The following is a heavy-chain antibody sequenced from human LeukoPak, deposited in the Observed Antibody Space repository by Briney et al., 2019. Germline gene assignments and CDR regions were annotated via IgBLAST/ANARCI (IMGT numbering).Heavy chain of an antibody. CDR2: ISGSGGST. J-gene: IGHJ1*01. D-gene: IGHD2-21*02. Sequence: PGGSLRLSCAASGFTFSSYAMGWVRQAPGKGLEWVSAISGSGGSTYYADSVKGRFTISRDNSKNTLYLQMNSLRSEDTAVYYCARGPQPPYCGGDCQYFQHWGQGTLVTVSS. CDR1: GFTFSSYA. V-gene: IGHV3-23*01. CDR3: ARGPQPPYCGGDCQYFQH.